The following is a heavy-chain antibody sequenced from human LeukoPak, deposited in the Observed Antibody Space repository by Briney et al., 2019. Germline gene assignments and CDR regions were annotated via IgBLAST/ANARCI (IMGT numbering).Heavy chain of an antibody. Sequence: GGTLRLSCAASGFTFSNFGMHWVRQAPGKGLEWVAFIRYDGSNKYYADSVKGRFTISRDNSKNTLYLQMNSLRVEDTAVYYCAKYAPVTMIVSFGWGQGTLVTVSS. J-gene: IGHJ4*02. V-gene: IGHV3-30*02. CDR1: GFTFSNFG. CDR2: IRYDGSNK. CDR3: AKYAPVTMIVSFG. D-gene: IGHD3-22*01.